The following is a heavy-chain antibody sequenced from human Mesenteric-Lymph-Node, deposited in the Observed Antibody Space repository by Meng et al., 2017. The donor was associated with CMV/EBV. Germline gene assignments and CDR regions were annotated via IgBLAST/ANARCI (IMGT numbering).Heavy chain of an antibody. CDR2: ISSSGSTM. V-gene: IGHV3-48*04. CDR3: ARGRAKSGYYTGGYY. CDR1: GFTFNAYP. Sequence: GGSLRLSCAASGFTFNAYPMSWVRQAPGKGLEWVSYISSSGSTMYYADSVKGRFTISRDNAKNSLYLQMNSLRAEDTAVYYCARGRAKSGYYTGGYYWGQGTLVTVSS. J-gene: IGHJ4*02. D-gene: IGHD3-3*01.